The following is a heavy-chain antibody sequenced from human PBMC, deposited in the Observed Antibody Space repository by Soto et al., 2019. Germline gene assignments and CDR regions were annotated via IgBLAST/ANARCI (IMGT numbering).Heavy chain of an antibody. D-gene: IGHD3-10*01. J-gene: IGHJ4*02. Sequence: GGSLRLSCAASGFTFSSYEMNWVRQAPGKGLEWVSYISSSGSTIYYADSVKGRFTISRDNAKNSLYLQMNSLRAEDTAVYYCASYDYGSGSYLVYWGQGTLVTVSS. V-gene: IGHV3-48*03. CDR2: ISSSGSTI. CDR1: GFTFSSYE. CDR3: ASYDYGSGSYLVY.